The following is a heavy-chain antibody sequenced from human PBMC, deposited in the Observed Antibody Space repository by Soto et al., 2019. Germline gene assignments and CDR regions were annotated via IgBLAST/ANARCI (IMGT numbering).Heavy chain of an antibody. V-gene: IGHV3-23*01. D-gene: IGHD6-19*01. CDR1: GFSFSDSY. CDR3: AKGKTSGWYYFDY. CDR2: ISASGRDI. Sequence: GGSLRLSCAASGFSFSDSYMSWVRQAPGRGLEWVSGISASGRDIHYADSVKDRFTVSRDNSKNTLYLQMNSLRAEDTAIYYCAKGKTSGWYYFDYWGQGALVTAPQ. J-gene: IGHJ4*02.